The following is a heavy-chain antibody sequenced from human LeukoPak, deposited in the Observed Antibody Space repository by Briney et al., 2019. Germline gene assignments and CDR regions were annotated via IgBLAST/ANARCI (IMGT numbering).Heavy chain of an antibody. CDR2: IIPIFGTA. D-gene: IGHD2-2*01. Sequence: SVKVSCKASGGTFSSYAISWVRQAPGQGLEWMGGIIPIFGTANYAQKLQGRVTMTTDTSTSTAYMELRSLRSDDTAVYYCARDVRDIVVVPAAEDDAFDIWGQGTMVTVSS. CDR1: GGTFSSYA. J-gene: IGHJ3*02. V-gene: IGHV1-69*05. CDR3: ARDVRDIVVVPAAEDDAFDI.